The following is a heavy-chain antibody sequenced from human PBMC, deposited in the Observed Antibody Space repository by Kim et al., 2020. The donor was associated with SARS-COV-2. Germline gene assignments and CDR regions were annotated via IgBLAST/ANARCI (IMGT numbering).Heavy chain of an antibody. CDR3: ARQGCSSTSCYSFDC. Sequence: PSLQSRVTISVDTSKNQFSLKLSSVTAADTAVYYCARQGCSSTSCYSFDCGGQGTLVTVSS. J-gene: IGHJ4*02. D-gene: IGHD2-2*01. V-gene: IGHV4-59*08.